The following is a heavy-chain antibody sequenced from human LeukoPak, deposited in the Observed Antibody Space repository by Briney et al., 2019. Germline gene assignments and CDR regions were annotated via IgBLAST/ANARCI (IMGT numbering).Heavy chain of an antibody. Sequence: PSETLSLTCAVYGGSFSGYYWSWIRQPPGKGLEWIGSIYYSGSTYYNPSLKSRVTISVDTSKNQFSLKLSSVTAADTAVYYCARTGVGATTYYFDYWGQGTLVTVSS. CDR1: GGSFSGYY. J-gene: IGHJ4*02. D-gene: IGHD1-26*01. CDR2: IYYSGST. V-gene: IGHV4-34*01. CDR3: ARTGVGATTYYFDY.